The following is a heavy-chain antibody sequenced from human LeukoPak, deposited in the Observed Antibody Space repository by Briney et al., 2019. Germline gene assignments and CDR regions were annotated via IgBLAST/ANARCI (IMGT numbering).Heavy chain of an antibody. Sequence: PGGSLRLSCAASGLTFNDYYMTWIRQAPGKGLEWVSYISSTGTYTNYADSVKGRFTISRDNAKNSLSLQMNSLRVEDTAVYYCARAGSFWHYVYWGQGTLVTVSS. CDR1: GLTFNDYY. CDR3: ARAGSFWHYVY. CDR2: ISSTGTYT. V-gene: IGHV3-11*06. D-gene: IGHD1-7*01. J-gene: IGHJ4*02.